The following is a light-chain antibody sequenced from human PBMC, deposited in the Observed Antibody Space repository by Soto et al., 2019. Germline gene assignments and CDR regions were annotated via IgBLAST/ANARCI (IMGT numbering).Light chain of an antibody. CDR1: QSVSTW. V-gene: IGKV1-5*03. CDR3: QQYDGYSRT. J-gene: IGKJ2*01. CDR2: KAS. Sequence: DLQMTQSPSTLSASVGHRVTITCRASQSVSTWLAWYQQKPGKAPKLLIYKASSLESGVPSRFSGSGSGTEFTLTISSLQPDDFATYYCQQYDGYSRTFGQGTKLEIK.